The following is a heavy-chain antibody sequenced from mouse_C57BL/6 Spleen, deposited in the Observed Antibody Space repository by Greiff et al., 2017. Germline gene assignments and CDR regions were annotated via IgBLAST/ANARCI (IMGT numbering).Heavy chain of an antibody. CDR2: INPNNGGT. V-gene: IGHV1-22*01. CDR1: GYTFTDYN. D-gene: IGHD1-1*01. CDR3: ARGFITTVAPLY. Sequence: EVKLMESGPELVKPGASVKMSCKASGYTFTDYNMHWVKQSPGKSLEWIGYINPNNGGTSYNQKFKGKATLTVNKSSSTAYMELRSLTSEESAVYYGARGFITTVAPLYWGQGTTLTVSS. J-gene: IGHJ2*01.